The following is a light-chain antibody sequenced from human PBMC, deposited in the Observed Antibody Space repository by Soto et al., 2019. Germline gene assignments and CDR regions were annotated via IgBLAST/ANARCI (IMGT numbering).Light chain of an antibody. CDR3: TSYAGSNNVL. Sequence: QSALAQPPSASGSPGQSVTISCTGTSSDVGGYNYVSWYQQHPGKAPKLMIYAVSKRPSGVPDRFSGSKSGNTASLTVSGLQAEDEADYYCTSYAGSNNVLFGGGTKVTVL. J-gene: IGLJ2*01. CDR1: SSDVGGYNY. V-gene: IGLV2-8*01. CDR2: AVS.